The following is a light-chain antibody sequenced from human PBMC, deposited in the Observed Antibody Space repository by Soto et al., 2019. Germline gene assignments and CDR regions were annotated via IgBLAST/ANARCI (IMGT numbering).Light chain of an antibody. CDR1: SSDVGAYDF. CDR3: SSHTTRNTRV. J-gene: IGLJ1*01. V-gene: IGLV2-14*03. CDR2: EVR. Sequence: QSALNQPASVSGSPGQSITISCTGTSSDVGAYDFVSWYQQHPDKAPKLMIYEVRGRPSGVSNRFSGSKSFNTATLTISGLQAEYEADYYCSSHTTRNTRVFGTGTKLTVL.